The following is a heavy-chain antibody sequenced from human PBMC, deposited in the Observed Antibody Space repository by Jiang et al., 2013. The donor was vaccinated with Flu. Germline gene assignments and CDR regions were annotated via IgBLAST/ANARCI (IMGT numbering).Heavy chain of an antibody. Sequence: KPSETLSLTCTVSGRSVSSSSFFWGWIRQPPEKGLEWIGIIYSNGSTYYNPSLMSRVTISVDTSKSQFSLRLSSVTAADTAVYYCARVTRRALDYWGQGTLVTVSS. V-gene: IGHV4-39*01. D-gene: IGHD1-14*01. CDR3: ARVTRRALDY. CDR2: IYSNGST. CDR1: GRSVSSSSFF. J-gene: IGHJ4*02.